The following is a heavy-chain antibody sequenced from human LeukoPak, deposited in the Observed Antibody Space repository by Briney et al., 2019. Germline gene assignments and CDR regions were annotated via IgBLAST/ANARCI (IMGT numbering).Heavy chain of an antibody. D-gene: IGHD6-19*01. CDR3: ARSAVAGTLRKFDY. V-gene: IGHV1-18*01. CDR1: GYTFRIFG. CDR2: ISPYNGKT. J-gene: IGHJ4*02. Sequence: GASVKVSCKASGYTFRIFGVSWVRQAPGQGLEWMGWISPYNGKTNYAQKFQGRVTMTTDTSTSTAHMELRTLRSDDTAIYYCARSAVAGTLRKFDYWGQGTLITVSS.